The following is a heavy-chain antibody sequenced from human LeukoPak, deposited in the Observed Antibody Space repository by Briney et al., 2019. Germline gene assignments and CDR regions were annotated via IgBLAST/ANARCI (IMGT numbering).Heavy chain of an antibody. D-gene: IGHD2-2*01. CDR2: ISGSGGST. CDR1: GFTFSSYA. Sequence: PGGSLRLSCTASGFTFSSYAMSWVRQAPGKGLEWVSAISGSGGSTYYAGSVKGRFTISRDSSKNTLYLQMNSLRAEDTAVYYCAKAMGGVVPAAKYLYGMDVWGQGTTVTVSS. CDR3: AKAMGGVVPAAKYLYGMDV. J-gene: IGHJ6*02. V-gene: IGHV3-23*01.